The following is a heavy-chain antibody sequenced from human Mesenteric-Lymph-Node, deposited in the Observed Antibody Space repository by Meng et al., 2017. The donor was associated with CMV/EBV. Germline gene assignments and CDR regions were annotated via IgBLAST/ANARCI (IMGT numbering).Heavy chain of an antibody. V-gene: IGHV3-20*04. Sequence: GESLKISCAASGFTFDDYGMSWVRQAPGKGLEWVSGINWNGGSTGYADSVKGRFTISRDNAKNSLYLQMNSLRAEDTALYYCARTRYSSGWPYYYYGMDVWGQGTTVTVSS. J-gene: IGHJ6*02. D-gene: IGHD6-19*01. CDR1: GFTFDDYG. CDR3: ARTRYSSGWPYYYYGMDV. CDR2: INWNGGST.